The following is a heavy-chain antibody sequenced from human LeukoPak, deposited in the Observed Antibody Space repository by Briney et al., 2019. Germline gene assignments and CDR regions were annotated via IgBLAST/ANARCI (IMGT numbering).Heavy chain of an antibody. CDR1: GGSISSNSYY. CDR3: ARGAWFDP. V-gene: IGHV4-39*07. J-gene: IGHJ5*02. CDR2: IYYSGST. Sequence: PSETLSLTCAVSGGSISSNSYYWGWIRQPPGKGLEWIGSIYYSGSTYYNPSLKSRVTISVDTSKNQFSLKLSSVTAADTAVYYCARGAWFDPWGQGTLVTVSS.